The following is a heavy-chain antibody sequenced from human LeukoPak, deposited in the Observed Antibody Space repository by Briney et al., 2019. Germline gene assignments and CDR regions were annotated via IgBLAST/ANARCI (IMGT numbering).Heavy chain of an antibody. V-gene: IGHV1-18*01. CDR2: ISAYNGNT. CDR3: LMLWPPLDY. D-gene: IGHD2-2*01. J-gene: IGHJ4*02. CDR1: GYTFTSYG. Sequence: GASVKVSCKSSGYTFTSYGISWVRQAPGQGLEWMGCISAYNGNTNYAQKLWGRVTMPTDTYTSKAYMELRSLRSDDTAVYYCLMLWPPLDYWAQGPLVTVS.